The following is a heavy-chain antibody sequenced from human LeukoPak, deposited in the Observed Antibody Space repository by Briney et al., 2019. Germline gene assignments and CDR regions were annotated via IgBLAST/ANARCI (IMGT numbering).Heavy chain of an antibody. CDR1: GYTFGAYG. D-gene: IGHD6-13*01. V-gene: IGHV1-18*01. CDR3: ARAGGVGEQPEYFQH. CDR2: IAPYEGDT. Sequence: ASVKVSCKVSGYTFGAYGLSWVRQAPDQGLEWLGWIAPYEGDTQYTPKLQDRIILTADTATTTVYMELRSLRIDDTAVYYCARAGGVGEQPEYFQHWAQGTLVTVSS. J-gene: IGHJ1*01.